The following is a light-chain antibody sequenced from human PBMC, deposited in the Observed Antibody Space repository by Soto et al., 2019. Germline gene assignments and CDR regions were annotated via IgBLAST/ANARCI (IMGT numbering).Light chain of an antibody. CDR3: QQYSHLIT. J-gene: IGKJ5*01. CDR2: DAS. Sequence: IQMTQSPSSLSASVGDRVTITCQASQNINNYLNWYQQKPGRAPKLLIYDASNLETGVPSRFSGSGSGTDFTFTISSLQPEDIATYYCQQYSHLITFGQGTRLEIK. V-gene: IGKV1-33*01. CDR1: QNINNY.